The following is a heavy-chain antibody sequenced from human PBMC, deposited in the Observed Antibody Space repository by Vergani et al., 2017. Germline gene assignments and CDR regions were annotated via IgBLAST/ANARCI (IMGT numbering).Heavy chain of an antibody. Sequence: EVQLLESGGDLVQPGGSLRLSCAASGFTFNHYAMNWVRQAPGKGLEWVSGISGSGGSTYYAGSVKGRFTISRDSSKTTLYLQMNTLSAGDTAVYYCAKANPRNSXYDYLYCYHAMDVWGQGTTVTVSS. CDR1: GFTFNHYA. D-gene: IGHD5-12*01. J-gene: IGHJ6*02. CDR2: ISGSGGST. V-gene: IGHV3-23*01. CDR3: AKANPRNSXYDYLYCYHAMDV.